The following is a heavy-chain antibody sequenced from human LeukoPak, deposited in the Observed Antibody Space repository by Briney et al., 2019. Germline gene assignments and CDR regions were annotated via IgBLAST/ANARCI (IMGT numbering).Heavy chain of an antibody. J-gene: IGHJ4*01. V-gene: IGHV1-69-2*01. CDR2: VDPEDGKT. CDR1: GYSFSDFN. Sequence: ASVKVSCKASGYSFSDFNINWVRQAPGKGLEWLGRVDPEDGKTVYVERLQDRLTIIVDTSTDKSYMDLSSLTFEDSAFYYCATSIRVGAFDYWGHGTLVTVSS. CDR3: ATSIRVGAFDY. D-gene: IGHD1-26*01.